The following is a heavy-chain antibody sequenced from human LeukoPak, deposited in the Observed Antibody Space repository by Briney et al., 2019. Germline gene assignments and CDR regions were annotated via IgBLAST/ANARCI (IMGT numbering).Heavy chain of an antibody. CDR3: AKYSSSWYRYFDY. V-gene: IGHV3-23*01. J-gene: IGHJ4*02. Sequence: GGSLRLSCAASGFTLSSYAMTWVRQAPGRGLEWVSSVDGGGGGTYYADSVKGRFTISRDNSKNTLYLQMNSLRAEDTAVYYCAKYSSSWYRYFDYWGQGTLVTVSS. D-gene: IGHD6-13*01. CDR1: GFTLSSYA. CDR2: VDGGGGGT.